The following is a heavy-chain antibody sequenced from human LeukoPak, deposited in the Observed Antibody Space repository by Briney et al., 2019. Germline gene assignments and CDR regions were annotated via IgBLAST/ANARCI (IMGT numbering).Heavy chain of an antibody. V-gene: IGHV4-30-2*01. D-gene: IGHD1-26*01. J-gene: IGHJ4*02. CDR2: IYHSGST. Sequence: PSETLSLTCAVSGGSISSGGYSWSWIRQPPGKGLEWIGYIYHSGSTYYNPSLKSRVTISVDRSKNQFSLKLSSATAADTAVYYCATRSGSYPYFFDYWGQGTLVTVSS. CDR3: ATRSGSYPYFFDY. CDR1: GGSISSGGYS.